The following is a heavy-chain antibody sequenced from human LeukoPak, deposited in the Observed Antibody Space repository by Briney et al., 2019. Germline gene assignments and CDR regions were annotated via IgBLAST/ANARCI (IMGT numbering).Heavy chain of an antibody. CDR2: IYYSGST. CDR3: ARASWDYGVIY. CDR1: GGSIRIYY. J-gene: IGHJ4*02. Sequence: SETLSLTCTVSGGSIRIYYWSWIRQPPGKGREWIGYIYYSGSTNCSPSLKSRVTISVDTSKNQFSLKLSSVTAAGTAVYYCARASWDYGVIYWGQGTLVTVSS. V-gene: IGHV4-59*01. D-gene: IGHD4-17*01.